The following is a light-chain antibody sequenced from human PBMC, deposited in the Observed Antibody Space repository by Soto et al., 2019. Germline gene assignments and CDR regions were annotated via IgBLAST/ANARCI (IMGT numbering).Light chain of an antibody. CDR3: QQRSNWPSYT. V-gene: IGKV3-11*01. CDR2: DVS. J-gene: IGKJ2*01. CDR1: QSVSGY. Sequence: EIVLTQSPATLSLSPGERATLSCRASQSVSGYLAWYQQKPGLAPRLLIYDVSNRATGIPARFSGSGSGTDFTLTIRSLEPEDFAVYYWQQRSNWPSYTLGQGTKLEIK.